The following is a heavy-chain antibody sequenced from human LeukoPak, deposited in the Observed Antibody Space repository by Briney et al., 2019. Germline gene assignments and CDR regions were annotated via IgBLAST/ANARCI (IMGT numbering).Heavy chain of an antibody. V-gene: IGHV3-74*01. Sequence: GGSLRLSCAASGFTFSSYWMHWVRQAPGKGLVWVSRINSDGSSTSYADSVKGRFTISRDNAKNSLFLQMNSLSAEDTAVYYCAKLTRIAAAGTRGDFDYWGQGTLVTVSS. J-gene: IGHJ4*02. CDR1: GFTFSSYW. D-gene: IGHD6-13*01. CDR3: AKLTRIAAAGTRGDFDY. CDR2: INSDGSST.